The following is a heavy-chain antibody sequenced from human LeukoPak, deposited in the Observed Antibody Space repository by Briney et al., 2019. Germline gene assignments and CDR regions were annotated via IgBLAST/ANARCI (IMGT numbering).Heavy chain of an antibody. CDR1: GFTFSSYD. V-gene: IGHV3-30*18. J-gene: IGHJ6*02. D-gene: IGHD6-6*01. CDR2: ISDDGTNK. CDR3: AKDSSSSNYYYGMGV. Sequence: GGSLRLSCAASGFTFSSYDMHWVRQAPGKGLEWVARISDDGTNKYYVDSVKGRVTISRDNSKNTLFLQMNSLRAEDTAVYYCAKDSSSSNYYYGMGVWGQGTTVTVSS.